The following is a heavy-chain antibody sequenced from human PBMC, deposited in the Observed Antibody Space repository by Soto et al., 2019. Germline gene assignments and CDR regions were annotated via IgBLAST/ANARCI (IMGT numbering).Heavy chain of an antibody. CDR2: IYYSGST. J-gene: IGHJ6*02. D-gene: IGHD6-6*01. Sequence: QVQLQESGPGLVKPSETLSLTCTVSGGSISSYYWSWIRQPPGKGLEWIGYIYYSGSTNYNPSLKSRVTISVDTSKNQFSLKLSSVTAADTAVYYCASHPSIADYYYYGMDVWGQGTTVTVSS. CDR3: ASHPSIADYYYYGMDV. CDR1: GGSISSYY. V-gene: IGHV4-59*08.